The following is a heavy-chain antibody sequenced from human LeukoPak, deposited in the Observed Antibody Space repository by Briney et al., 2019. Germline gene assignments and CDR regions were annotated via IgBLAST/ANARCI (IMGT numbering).Heavy chain of an antibody. J-gene: IGHJ6*02. CDR3: ARSYSSYGYYYYGMDV. Sequence: GGSLRLSCAASGFTFSSYAMHWVRQAPGKGLEWVAVISYDGSNKYYADSVKGRFTISRDNSKNTLYLQMNSLRAEDTAVYCCARSYSSYGYYYYGMDVWGQGTTVTVSS. CDR2: ISYDGSNK. CDR1: GFTFSSYA. D-gene: IGHD6-6*01. V-gene: IGHV3-30-3*01.